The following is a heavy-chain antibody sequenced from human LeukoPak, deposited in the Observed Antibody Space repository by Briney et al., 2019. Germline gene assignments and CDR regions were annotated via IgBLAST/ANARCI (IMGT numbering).Heavy chain of an antibody. V-gene: IGHV3-53*01. Sequence: GGSLRLSCAASGFTVSSNYMSWVHQAPGKGLEWVSVIYSGGSTYYADSVKGRFTISRDNSKNTLYLQMNSLRAEDTAVYYCARDGYGSGSFDYWGQGTLVTVSS. CDR2: IYSGGST. D-gene: IGHD3-10*01. CDR1: GFTVSSNY. J-gene: IGHJ4*02. CDR3: ARDGYGSGSFDY.